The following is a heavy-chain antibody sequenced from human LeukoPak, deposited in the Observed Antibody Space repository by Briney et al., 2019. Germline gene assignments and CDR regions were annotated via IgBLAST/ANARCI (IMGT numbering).Heavy chain of an antibody. Sequence: SESLSLTCTVSGVSISSFYWSWIRQPPGKGLEWIGYIYYGGTTNYNPSLKGRFTISGDTSKNQFYLKLRSVTAADTAVYYCAIHGTSGTNLILFDPWGQGTLVTVS. J-gene: IGHJ5*02. CDR2: IYYGGTT. V-gene: IGHV4-59*01. CDR1: GVSISSFY. CDR3: AIHGTSGTNLILFDP. D-gene: IGHD1-1*01.